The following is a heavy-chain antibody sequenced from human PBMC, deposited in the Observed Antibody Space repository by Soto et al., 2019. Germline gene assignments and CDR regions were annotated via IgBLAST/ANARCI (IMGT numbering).Heavy chain of an antibody. D-gene: IGHD2-2*01. CDR1: GFLFSHYY. CDR3: ATGDWSRTNNFDT. J-gene: IGHJ5*02. V-gene: IGHV3-11*01. Sequence: NLLESGGGLVKPGGSLRLSCEASGFLFSHYYMSWIRQGPEKRLELVAYISSNSTAFYYADSVKGRFTISKDDAKKSVYIQMTSVTSDDTAIYYCATGDWSRTNNFDTWGQGTLVIVSA. CDR2: ISSNSTAF.